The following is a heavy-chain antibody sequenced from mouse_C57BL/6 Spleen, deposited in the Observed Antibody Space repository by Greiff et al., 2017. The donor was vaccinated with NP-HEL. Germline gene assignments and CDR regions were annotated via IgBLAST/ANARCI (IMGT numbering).Heavy chain of an antibody. D-gene: IGHD2-4*01. CDR3: ARTRLRGYAMDY. Sequence: EVMLVESGGGLVKPGGSLKLSCAASGFTFSDYGMHWVRQAPEKGLEWVAYISSGSSTIYYADTVKGRFTISRDNAKNTLFLQMTSLRSEDTAMYYCARTRLRGYAMDYWGQGTSVTVSS. J-gene: IGHJ4*01. CDR2: ISSGSSTI. V-gene: IGHV5-17*01. CDR1: GFTFSDYG.